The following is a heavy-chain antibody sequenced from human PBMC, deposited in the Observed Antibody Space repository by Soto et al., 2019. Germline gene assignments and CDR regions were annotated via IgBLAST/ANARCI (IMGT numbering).Heavy chain of an antibody. Sequence: SETLSLTCAVSGGSISSSNWCSWVRQPPGKGLEWIGEIYHSGSTNYNPSLKSRVTISVDKSKNQFSLKLSSVTAADTAVYYCARTHYDIVTGYYDYWGQGTLVTVSS. D-gene: IGHD3-9*01. CDR3: ARTHYDIVTGYYDY. J-gene: IGHJ4*02. V-gene: IGHV4-4*02. CDR2: IYHSGST. CDR1: GGSISSSNW.